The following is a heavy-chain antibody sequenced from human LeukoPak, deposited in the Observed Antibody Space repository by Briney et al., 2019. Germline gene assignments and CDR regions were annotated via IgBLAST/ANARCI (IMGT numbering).Heavy chain of an antibody. Sequence: SETLSLTCTVSGASVSSGDYCWSWIRQPPGKGLEWIAYIYYTGSTNYNPSLKSRVTISLDTSKNQSSLKLSSVTAADTAVYYCARVDTSWYSSDYWGQGALVTVSS. V-gene: IGHV4-61*08. CDR2: IYYTGST. J-gene: IGHJ4*02. D-gene: IGHD2-2*01. CDR3: ARVDTSWYSSDY. CDR1: GASVSSGDYC.